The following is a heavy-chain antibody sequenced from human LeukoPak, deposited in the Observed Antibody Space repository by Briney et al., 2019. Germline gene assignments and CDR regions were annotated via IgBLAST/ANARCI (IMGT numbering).Heavy chain of an antibody. V-gene: IGHV3-21*01. Sequence: PGGSLRLSCAASGFTFSSYSMNWVRQAPGKGLEWVSSISSSSSYTNYADSVKGRFTISRDNAKNSLYLQMNSLRAEDTAVYYCARVEVRGDNWFDPWGQGTLVTVSS. CDR1: GFTFSSYS. CDR2: ISSSSSYT. CDR3: ARVEVRGDNWFDP. D-gene: IGHD3-10*01. J-gene: IGHJ5*02.